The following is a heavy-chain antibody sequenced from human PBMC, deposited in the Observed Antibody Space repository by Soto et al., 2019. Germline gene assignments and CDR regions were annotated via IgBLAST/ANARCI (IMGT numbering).Heavy chain of an antibody. D-gene: IGHD1-1*01. Sequence: SETLSLTCTFSGGSISSYYWSLIRQPPGKGLEWIGYIYYSGSTNYNPSLKSRVTISVDTSKNQFSLKLSSVTAADTAVYYCARVLTGTASDAFDIWGQGTMVTVSS. V-gene: IGHV4-59*01. CDR3: ARVLTGTASDAFDI. CDR2: IYYSGST. CDR1: GGSISSYY. J-gene: IGHJ3*02.